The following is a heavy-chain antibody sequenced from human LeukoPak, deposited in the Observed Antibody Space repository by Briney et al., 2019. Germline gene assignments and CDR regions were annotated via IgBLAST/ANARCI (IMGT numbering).Heavy chain of an antibody. J-gene: IGHJ4*02. CDR3: AKDPQDCSGGSCYTPGYYFDY. D-gene: IGHD2-15*01. Sequence: GGSLRLSCAASGFTFSSYAMNWVRQAPGKGLERVSAISGNGGSTYYADSVKGHFTISRDNSKNTLYLQMNSLRAEDTAVYYCAKDPQDCSGGSCYTPGYYFDYWGQGTLVTVSS. V-gene: IGHV3-23*01. CDR2: ISGNGGST. CDR1: GFTFSSYA.